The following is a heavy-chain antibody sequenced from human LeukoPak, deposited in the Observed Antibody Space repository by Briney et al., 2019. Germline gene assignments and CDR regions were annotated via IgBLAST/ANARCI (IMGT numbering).Heavy chain of an antibody. J-gene: IGHJ3*02. CDR1: GFTFSVYG. CDR3: ARDLSPAAFDI. Sequence: GRSLRLSCAASGFTFSVYGMHWVRQAPGKGLEWVALLSGDETYIDYTDSVKGRFTISRDNAKNTLYLQMNSLRAEDTAVYYCARDLSPAAFDIWGQGTMVTVSS. V-gene: IGHV3-30*03. CDR2: LSGDETYI. D-gene: IGHD3-3*02.